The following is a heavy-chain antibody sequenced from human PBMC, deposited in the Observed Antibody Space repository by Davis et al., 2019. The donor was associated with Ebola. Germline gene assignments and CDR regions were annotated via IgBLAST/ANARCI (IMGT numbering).Heavy chain of an antibody. Sequence: GESLKISCAASGFTFSTYSMSWVRQAPGKGLEWVSSINTGSNYIFYADSVKGRFTISRDNAKNSLLLQMDSLTAEDTAVYYCARERGPYILGWFEPFDIWGQGTTVTVSS. D-gene: IGHD3-10*01. J-gene: IGHJ3*02. V-gene: IGHV3-21*01. CDR2: INTGSNYI. CDR3: ARERGPYILGWFEPFDI. CDR1: GFTFSTYS.